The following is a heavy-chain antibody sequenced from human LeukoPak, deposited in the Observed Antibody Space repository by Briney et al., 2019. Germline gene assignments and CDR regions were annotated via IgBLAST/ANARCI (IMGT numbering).Heavy chain of an antibody. Sequence: GGSLRLSCAASGFTFSSYWMHWVRQAPGKGLVWVSRINSDGSSTSYADSVKGRFTISRDNAKNSLYLQMNSLRAEDTAVYYCARDSPYCSSTSCQYYYYGMDVWGQGTTVTVSS. CDR2: INSDGSST. CDR3: ARDSPYCSSTSCQYYYYGMDV. CDR1: GFTFSSYW. J-gene: IGHJ6*02. D-gene: IGHD2-2*01. V-gene: IGHV3-74*01.